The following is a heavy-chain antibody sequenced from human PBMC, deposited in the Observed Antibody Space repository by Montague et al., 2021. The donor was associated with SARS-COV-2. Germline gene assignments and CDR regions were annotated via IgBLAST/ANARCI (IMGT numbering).Heavy chain of an antibody. Sequence: SLRLSCAASGFTFSSYDMHWVRQATGKGLEWVPATGTAGDTYYPGSVKGRFTISRENAKNSLYLQMNSLRAGDTAVYYCARATHDSSSWTYYYYYVMDVWGQGTTVTVSS. CDR1: GFTFSSYD. V-gene: IGHV3-13*04. CDR2: TGTAGDT. J-gene: IGHJ6*02. D-gene: IGHD6-13*01. CDR3: ARATHDSSSWTYYYYYVMDV.